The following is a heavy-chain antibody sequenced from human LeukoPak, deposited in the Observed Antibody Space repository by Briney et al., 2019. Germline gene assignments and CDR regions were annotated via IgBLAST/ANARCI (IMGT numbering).Heavy chain of an antibody. CDR2: INHSGST. J-gene: IGHJ5*01. V-gene: IGHV4-34*01. D-gene: IGHD3-9*01. Sequence: SETDSLNCAVYGGSFSGSYWSWIGQPPGKGLEWIGEINHSGSTNYNPSLKSRVTISVDTSKNQFSLKLTSVSAADTAVFYCARESGYYDVLTGYYNQNWFDPWGQASLASVSS. CDR3: ARESGYYDVLTGYYNQNWFDP. CDR1: GGSFSGSY.